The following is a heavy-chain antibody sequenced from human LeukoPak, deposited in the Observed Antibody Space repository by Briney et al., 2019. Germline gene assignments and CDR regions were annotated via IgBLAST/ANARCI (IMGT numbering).Heavy chain of an antibody. CDR3: ARGDLEIHYERGWVSSGYLHFQH. CDR1: GGSISSYY. Sequence: KTSETLSLTCTVSGGSISSYYWGWVRQPPGKGLEWIGYIYYSGSTNYNPSLKSRVTISVDTSKNQFSLKLSAVTAAGTAVYYCARGDLEIHYERGWVSSGYLHFQHRGQGELFSVSS. D-gene: IGHD3-22*01. CDR2: IYYSGST. J-gene: IGHJ1*01. V-gene: IGHV4-59*01.